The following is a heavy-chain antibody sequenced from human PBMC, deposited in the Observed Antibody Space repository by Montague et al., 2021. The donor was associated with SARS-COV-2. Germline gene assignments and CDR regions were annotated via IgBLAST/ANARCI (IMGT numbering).Heavy chain of an antibody. J-gene: IGHJ5*02. V-gene: IGHV4-39*01. CDR3: ARLKATYCSSTSCYSASWFDP. Sequence: SETLSLTCTVSGGSISSSSYYWGWIRQPPGKGLEWIGSIYYSGSTYYNPSLKSRVTISVDTSKNQFSLQLSSVTAADTAVYYCARLKATYCSSTSCYSASWFDPWGQGTLVTVSS. CDR2: IYYSGST. CDR1: GGSISSSSYY. D-gene: IGHD2-2*01.